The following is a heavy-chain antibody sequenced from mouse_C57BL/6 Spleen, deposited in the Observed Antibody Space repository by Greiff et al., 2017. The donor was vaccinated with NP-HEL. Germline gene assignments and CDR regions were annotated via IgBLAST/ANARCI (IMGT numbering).Heavy chain of an antibody. V-gene: IGHV5-9-1*02. CDR1: GFTFSSYA. CDR3: TRDYDGYAMDY. CDR2: ISSGGDYL. D-gene: IGHD2-4*01. J-gene: IGHJ4*01. Sequence: EVKVVESGEGLVKPGGSLKLSCAASGFTFSSYAMSWVRQTPEKRLEWVAYISSGGDYLYYADTVKGRFTLSRDNARNTLYLQMSSLKSEDTALYYCTRDYDGYAMDYWGQGTSVTFSS.